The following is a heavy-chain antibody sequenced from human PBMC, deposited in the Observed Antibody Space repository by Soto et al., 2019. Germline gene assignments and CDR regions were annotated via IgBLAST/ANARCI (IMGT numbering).Heavy chain of an antibody. CDR2: VYNDGDST. J-gene: IGHJ4*02. D-gene: IGHD2-15*01. Sequence: EVHLVESGGGLVQPGGSLRLSCAASGLTFRTYWVIWVRQAPGKGLVWVSRVYNDGDSTLHAASVTGRFTIAGDNAKNTVYLHMSDLRVEDTAMYYCEVRPGYSTGGDYWGRGTLVTVSS. CDR1: GLTFRTYW. V-gene: IGHV3-74*03. CDR3: EVRPGYSTGGDY.